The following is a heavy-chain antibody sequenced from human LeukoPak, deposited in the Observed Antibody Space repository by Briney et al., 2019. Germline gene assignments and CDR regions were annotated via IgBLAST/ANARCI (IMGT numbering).Heavy chain of an antibody. CDR1: GFTFSTYA. D-gene: IGHD1-26*01. Sequence: GGSLRLSCAASGFTFSTYAMNWVRQAPGKGLEWVSTFSGSVDTTYYADSVKGRFTISRDNSKNTLYLQMDTLTAEDTAVYYCAKDQGASSYSFDYWGRGTQVTVSS. CDR2: FSGSVDTT. J-gene: IGHJ4*02. CDR3: AKDQGASSYSFDY. V-gene: IGHV3-23*01.